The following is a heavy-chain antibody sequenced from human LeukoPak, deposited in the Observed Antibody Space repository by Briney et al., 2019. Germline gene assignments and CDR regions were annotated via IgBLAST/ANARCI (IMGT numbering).Heavy chain of an antibody. CDR1: GFTVSSNY. CDR2: IYSGGST. V-gene: IGHV3-53*04. CDR3: ARGGVDAAMVWFDY. J-gene: IGHJ4*02. Sequence: HSGASLRLSGAASGFTVSSNYMRSVRQAPGKGLEWVSVIYSGGSTYYTDSVKGRFTISRHNSKNTLYLQMSSLRAEDTAVYYCARGGVDAAMVWFDYWGQGTLVTVSS. D-gene: IGHD5-18*01.